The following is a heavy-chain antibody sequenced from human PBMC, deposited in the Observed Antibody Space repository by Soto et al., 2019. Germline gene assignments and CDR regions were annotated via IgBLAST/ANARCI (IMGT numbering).Heavy chain of an antibody. CDR3: AARLRFRFLSVYIPKPFDY. CDR2: INHSGST. CDR1: GGSFSGYY. V-gene: IGHV4-34*01. Sequence: NPSETLSLTCAVYGGSFSGYYWSWIRQPPGKGLEWIGEINHSGSTNYNPSLKSRVTISVDTSKNQFSLKLSSVTAADTAVYYCAARLRFRFLSVYIPKPFDYWGQGTLVTVSS. D-gene: IGHD3-16*01. J-gene: IGHJ4*02.